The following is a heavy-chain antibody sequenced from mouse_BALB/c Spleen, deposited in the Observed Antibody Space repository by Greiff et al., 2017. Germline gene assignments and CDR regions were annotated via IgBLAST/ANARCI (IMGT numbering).Heavy chain of an antibody. D-gene: IGHD2-12*01. J-gene: IGHJ4*01. CDR1: GFNIKDTY. V-gene: IGHV14-3*02. CDR3: ASCYDGYAMDY. Sequence: DVKLQESGAELVKPGASVKLSCTASGFNIKDTYMHWVKQRPEQGLEWIGRIDPANGNTKYDPKFQGKATITADTSSNTAYLQLSSLTSEDTAVYYCASCYDGYAMDYWGQGTSVTVSS. CDR2: IDPANGNT.